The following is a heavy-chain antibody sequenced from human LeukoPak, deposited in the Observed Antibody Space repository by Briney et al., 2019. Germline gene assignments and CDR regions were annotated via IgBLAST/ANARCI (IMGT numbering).Heavy chain of an antibody. CDR2: IYYSGST. J-gene: IGHJ4*02. V-gene: IGHV4-59*12. CDR1: GGSISSYY. D-gene: IGHD3-22*01. Sequence: SETLSLTCTVSGGSISSYYWSWIRQPPGKGLEWIGYIYYSGSTSYKPSLKSRVTISVDTSKNQFSLKLSSVTAADTAVYYCARDKRYYDSSGFSSFDYWGQGTLVTVSS. CDR3: ARDKRYYDSSGFSSFDY.